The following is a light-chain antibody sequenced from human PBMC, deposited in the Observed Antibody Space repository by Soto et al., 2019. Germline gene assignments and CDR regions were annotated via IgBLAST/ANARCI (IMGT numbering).Light chain of an antibody. Sequence: QSALTQPASVSGSPGQSISISCTGTSSDVGAYNYVSWYQQHPGEAPTLMIYDVTNRPSGVSNRFSASKSANTASLTISGLQAEDEAHYYCSSYTTSRTVVFGGGTKLTVL. CDR2: DVT. J-gene: IGLJ2*01. CDR1: SSDVGAYNY. V-gene: IGLV2-14*03. CDR3: SSYTTSRTVV.